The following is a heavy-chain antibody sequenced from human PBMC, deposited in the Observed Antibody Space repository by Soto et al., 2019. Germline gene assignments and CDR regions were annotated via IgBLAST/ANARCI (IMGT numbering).Heavy chain of an antibody. V-gene: IGHV3-30*18. D-gene: IGHD3-22*01. CDR1: GFTFSSYG. CDR2: ISYDGSNK. J-gene: IGHJ4*02. Sequence: PGGSLRLSCAASGFTFSSYGMHWVRQAPGKGLEWVAVISYDGSNKYYADSVKGRFTISRDNSKNTLYLQMNSLRAEDTAVYYCAKSSGYYYRVSYWGQGTLVTVSS. CDR3: AKSSGYYYRVSY.